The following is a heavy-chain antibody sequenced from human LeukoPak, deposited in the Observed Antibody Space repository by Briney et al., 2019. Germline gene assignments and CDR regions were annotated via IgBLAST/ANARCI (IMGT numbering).Heavy chain of an antibody. J-gene: IGHJ4*02. V-gene: IGHV4-39*07. CDR3: ARTQLSSGLVSFDY. D-gene: IGHD6-19*01. CDR2: VSYSGST. Sequence: SETLSLTCTVSGGSISSSSYYWGWIRQPPGKGLEWIGSVSYSGSTYYNPSLKSRVTISVDRSKNQFSLKLSSVTAADTAVYYCARTQLSSGLVSFDYWGQGTLVTVSS. CDR1: GGSISSSSYY.